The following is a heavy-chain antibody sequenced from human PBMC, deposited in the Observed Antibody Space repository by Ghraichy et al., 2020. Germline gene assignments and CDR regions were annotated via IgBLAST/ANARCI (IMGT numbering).Heavy chain of an antibody. Sequence: SCAISGDNVSSNTAAWNWIRQSPSRGLEWLGRTFYKSKWNNDYDISVKSRITINPDTSTNKFSLHLNSVTPEDTDIYYCAREIEVLSPYYYHHMDVWGPGTTVTVSS. CDR1: GDNVSSNTAA. CDR2: TFYKSKWNN. J-gene: IGHJ6*02. V-gene: IGHV6-1*01. CDR3: AREIEVLSPYYYHHMDV. D-gene: IGHD2-8*02.